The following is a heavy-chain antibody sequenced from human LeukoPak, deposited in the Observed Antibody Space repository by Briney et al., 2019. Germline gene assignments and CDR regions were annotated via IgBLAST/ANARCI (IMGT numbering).Heavy chain of an antibody. CDR2: ITPSGGT. J-gene: IGHJ4*02. CDR3: ARTQSNYDFLTGYYQRYSDY. Sequence: GASVKVSFKASGYTFTSYAIHWVRQAPGQGLEWMGWITPSGGTNYPQKFQGRVAITWDTSITTAYMDLSRLTSDDTAVYYCARTQSNYDFLTGYYQRYSDYWGQGTLVTVSS. CDR1: GYTFTSYA. D-gene: IGHD3-9*01. V-gene: IGHV1-2*02.